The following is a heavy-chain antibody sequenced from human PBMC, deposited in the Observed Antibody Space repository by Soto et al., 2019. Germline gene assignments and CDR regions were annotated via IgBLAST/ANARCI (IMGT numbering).Heavy chain of an antibody. Sequence: QLQLHESGPGLVKPSETLSLTCTVSGGSISSSSYYWGWIRQPPGKGLEWIGSIYYSGSTYYNPSLKSRVTISVDTSKNQFSLKLRSVTVADTALYYCARSYRGIAAAGGYWGQETLVTVSS. CDR1: GGSISSSSYY. V-gene: IGHV4-39*01. D-gene: IGHD6-13*01. CDR2: IYYSGST. J-gene: IGHJ4*02. CDR3: ARSYRGIAAAGGY.